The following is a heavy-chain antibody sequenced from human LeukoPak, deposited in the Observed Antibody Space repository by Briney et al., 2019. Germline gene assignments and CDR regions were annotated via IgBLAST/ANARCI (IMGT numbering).Heavy chain of an antibody. Sequence: GGSLRLSCAAFGFPFSTYAMHWVRQAPGGGLEYVSAISSNGVNTYYGNSVKGRFTISRDNSKNTLDLQMGNLRAEDTAVYYCARRGSGYSQNYFDYWGQGTLVTVSS. J-gene: IGHJ4*02. CDR2: ISSNGVNT. CDR1: GFPFSTYA. CDR3: ARRGSGYSQNYFDY. D-gene: IGHD3-22*01. V-gene: IGHV3-64*01.